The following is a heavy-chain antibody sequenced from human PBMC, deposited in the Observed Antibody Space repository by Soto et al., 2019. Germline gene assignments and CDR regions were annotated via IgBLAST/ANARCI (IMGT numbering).Heavy chain of an antibody. D-gene: IGHD6-25*01. CDR1: GFTFSDYY. Sequence: QVQLVKSGRGLVKPGGFLRLSCAASGFTFSDYYMSWIRQAPGKGLELVSYISSSGSTIYYADSVKGRFTISRDNAKNSLYLQMNSLRAEDTAVYYCARSTGYSSGWRPPGLDYWGQGTLVTVSS. CDR3: ARSTGYSSGWRPPGLDY. CDR2: ISSSGSTI. V-gene: IGHV3-11*01. J-gene: IGHJ4*02.